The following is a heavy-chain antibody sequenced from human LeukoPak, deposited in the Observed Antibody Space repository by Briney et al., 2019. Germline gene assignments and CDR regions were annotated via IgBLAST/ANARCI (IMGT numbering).Heavy chain of an antibody. CDR1: GFTVSTYY. CDR2: IYSYGST. D-gene: IGHD2-8*01. Sequence: GGSLRLSCPASGFTVSTYYMTWVRQAPGKGLEFVSVIYSYGSTYYADSVKGRFTLSRDNSKNTLHLQMNSFRAEDPAMYYWSGGLGYCTSTPCLLPIDYWGQGTLVTVSS. V-gene: IGHV3-53*01. CDR3: SGGLGYCTSTPCLLPIDY. J-gene: IGHJ4*02.